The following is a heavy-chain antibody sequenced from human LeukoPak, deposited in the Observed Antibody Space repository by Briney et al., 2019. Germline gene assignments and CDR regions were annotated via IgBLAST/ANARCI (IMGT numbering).Heavy chain of an antibody. CDR1: EFTFSSYS. CDR2: ISSSSSYI. J-gene: IGHJ4*02. Sequence: GGSLRLSCAASEFTFSSYSMNWVRQAPGKGLEWVSSISSSSSYIYYADSVKGRFTISRDNAKNSLYLQMNSLRAEDTAVYYCARDHRGGAFVDYWGQGTLVTVSS. CDR3: ARDHRGGAFVDY. V-gene: IGHV3-21*01. D-gene: IGHD3-16*01.